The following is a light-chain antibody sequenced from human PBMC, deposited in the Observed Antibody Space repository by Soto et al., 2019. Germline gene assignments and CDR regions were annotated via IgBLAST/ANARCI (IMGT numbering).Light chain of an antibody. J-gene: IGLJ7*01. Sequence: QSALTQPASVSGSPGQSITISCTGSSSDVGNYNLVSWYQQHPGKAPKLMIYEGSKWPSGVSNRFSGSKSGNTASLTISGLQAEDDADYYFCSYAGGSTYVFGGGTQLTVL. CDR1: SSDVGNYNL. CDR3: CSYAGGSTYV. CDR2: EGS. V-gene: IGLV2-23*01.